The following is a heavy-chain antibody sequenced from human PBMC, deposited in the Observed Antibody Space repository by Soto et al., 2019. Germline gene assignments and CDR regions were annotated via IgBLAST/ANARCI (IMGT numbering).Heavy chain of an antibody. CDR1: GFPLVDYA. Sequence: GVSLRLSCTTSGFPLVDYAMSWVRQAPGKGLEWVGVIRSKAYGGTTDYAASVKGRFAISRDDTKSIAYLQMNSVTTEDTAVYYCARYTYTSRYTYSGLDGWGHATKVTVSS. CDR2: IRSKAYGGTT. J-gene: IGHJ6*02. CDR3: ARYTYTSRYTYSGLDG. D-gene: IGHD2-2*02. V-gene: IGHV3-49*04.